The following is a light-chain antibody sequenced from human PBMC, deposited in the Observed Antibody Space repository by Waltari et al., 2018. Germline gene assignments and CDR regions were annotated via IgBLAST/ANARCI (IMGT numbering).Light chain of an antibody. CDR2: KAS. Sequence: DIQMTQSPATLSSSVGDRVTITCRASQNIDSWLAWYQQKPGKAPKLLIYKASTLEAGVPSRFSGSGSGTEFTLTISSLQPDDSATYYCQQRGNGLTFGGGTKVEIK. V-gene: IGKV1-5*03. CDR3: QQRGNGLT. J-gene: IGKJ4*01. CDR1: QNIDSW.